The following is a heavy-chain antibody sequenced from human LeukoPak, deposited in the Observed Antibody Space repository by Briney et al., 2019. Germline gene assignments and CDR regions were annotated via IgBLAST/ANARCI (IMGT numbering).Heavy chain of an antibody. CDR1: GFTFDFYA. Sequence: PGTSLRLSCTTSGFTFDFYAMHWVRQAPGKGLEWVAVMSYDGRYRYYADSAKGRFTISRDNSKRTLYLEMSSLRPEDTALYYCARSELYYGSESYYHLDYWGNGTLATVSS. V-gene: IGHV3-30*03. CDR3: ARSELYYGSESYYHLDY. D-gene: IGHD3-10*01. CDR2: MSYDGRYR. J-gene: IGHJ4*01.